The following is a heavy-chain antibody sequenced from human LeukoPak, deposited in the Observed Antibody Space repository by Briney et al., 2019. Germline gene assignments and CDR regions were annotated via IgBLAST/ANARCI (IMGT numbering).Heavy chain of an antibody. J-gene: IGHJ4*02. CDR1: GGSISSYY. CDR3: ARGGGYLVY. CDR2: IYYSGST. V-gene: IGHV4-59*01. Sequence: SETLSLTCTVSGGSISSYYWSWIRQPPGKGLEWIGYIYYSGSTNYNPSLKSRVTISVDTSKNQFSLKLSSVTAADTAVYYCARGGGYLVYWGQGTLVTVSS. D-gene: IGHD2-15*01.